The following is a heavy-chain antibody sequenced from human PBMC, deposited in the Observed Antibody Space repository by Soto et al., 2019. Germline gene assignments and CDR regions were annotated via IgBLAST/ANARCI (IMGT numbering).Heavy chain of an antibody. J-gene: IGHJ4*02. CDR1: GGTFSSYA. Sequence: SVKVCCKASGGTFSSYAISWERQAPGQGLEWMGGIIPIFGTANYAQKFQGRVTITADESTSTAYMELSSLSSEDKAVYHCARGALAVGYYFDYWGQGTQVTV. V-gene: IGHV1-69*13. D-gene: IGHD6-19*01. CDR3: ARGALAVGYYFDY. CDR2: IIPIFGTA.